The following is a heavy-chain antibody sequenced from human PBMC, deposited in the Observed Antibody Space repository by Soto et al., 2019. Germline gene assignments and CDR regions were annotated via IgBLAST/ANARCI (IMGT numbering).Heavy chain of an antibody. CDR3: ASRSSGWYFDY. J-gene: IGHJ4*02. V-gene: IGHV3-23*01. Sequence: EVQLLESGGGLVQPGGSLRLSCAASGFTFSNYAMNWVRQAPGKGLEWVSVISGSGGSTYYADSVKGRFTISRDNSMNTLYLQMNSLSAEDTAVYYFASRSSGWYFDYWGQGTLVTVSS. CDR2: ISGSGGST. CDR1: GFTFSNYA. D-gene: IGHD6-19*01.